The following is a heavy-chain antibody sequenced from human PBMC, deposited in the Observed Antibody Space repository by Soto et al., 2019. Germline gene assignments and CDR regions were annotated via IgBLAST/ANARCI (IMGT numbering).Heavy chain of an antibody. J-gene: IGHJ5*02. CDR1: GGSIISYY. D-gene: IGHD2-2*01. Sequence: PSETLSLTCTVSGGSIISYYWGWIRQPPWKGLEWIGSIYYSGSTYYNPSLKSRVTISVDRSKNQFSLKLSSVTAADTAVYYCARVPDRWGQGTLVTVSS. CDR3: ARVPDR. CDR2: IYYSGST. V-gene: IGHV4-39*07.